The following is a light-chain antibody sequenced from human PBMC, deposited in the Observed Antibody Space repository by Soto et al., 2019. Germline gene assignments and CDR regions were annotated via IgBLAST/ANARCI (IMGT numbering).Light chain of an antibody. CDR3: LQDYNYPRT. V-gene: IGKV3-20*01. Sequence: LTQSPGTLSLSPGERATLSCRSSQSVSNNYLAWYQQKPGQAPRLLIYGASNRATGIPDRFSGSGSGTDFTLTISRLEPEDFATYYCLQDYNYPRTFGRGTKVDIK. CDR1: QSVSNNY. J-gene: IGKJ1*01. CDR2: GAS.